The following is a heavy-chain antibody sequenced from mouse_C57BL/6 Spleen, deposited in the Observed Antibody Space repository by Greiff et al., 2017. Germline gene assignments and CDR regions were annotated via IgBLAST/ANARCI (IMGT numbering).Heavy chain of an antibody. V-gene: IGHV3-6*01. Sequence: VQLKESGPGLVKPSQSLSLTCSVTGYSITSGYYWNWIRQFPGNKLEWMGYISYDGSNNYNPSLKNRISITRDTSKNQFFLKLNSVTTEDTATYYCARGPHYYYGSSYGFAYWGQGTLVTVSA. CDR1: GYSITSGYY. CDR3: ARGPHYYYGSSYGFAY. D-gene: IGHD1-1*01. CDR2: ISYDGSN. J-gene: IGHJ3*01.